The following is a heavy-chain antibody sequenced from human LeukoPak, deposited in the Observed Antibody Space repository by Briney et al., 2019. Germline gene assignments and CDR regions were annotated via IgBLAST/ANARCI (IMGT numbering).Heavy chain of an antibody. CDR3: ATPTGITGTTSTRLVHT. Sequence: PGGSLRLSCAASGFTVSNKYMTWVRQAPGKGLEWVSVIYSGAGTDYADSVKGRFTISRHNSKNTLYLQMNSLRTEDTAVYYCATPTGITGTTSTRLVHTWGQGTLVTVSS. V-gene: IGHV3-53*04. D-gene: IGHD1-7*01. CDR1: GFTVSNKY. CDR2: IYSGAGT. J-gene: IGHJ4*02.